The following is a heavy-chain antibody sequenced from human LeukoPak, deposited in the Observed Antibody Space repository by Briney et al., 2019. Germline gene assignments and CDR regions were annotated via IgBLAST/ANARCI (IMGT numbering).Heavy chain of an antibody. CDR2: GTS. D-gene: IGHD3-10*01. J-gene: IGHJ5*02. CDR1: GGSISTSYY. Sequence: SETLSLTCTISGGSISTSYYWGWVRQAPGKGMEWIGSGTSYYNPSLKSRVTISVDTSRNQFSLKLTSVTAADTAVYYCARTGGYMVWGVQNWFDPWGQGTLVTVSS. V-gene: IGHV4-39*01. CDR3: ARTGGYMVWGVQNWFDP.